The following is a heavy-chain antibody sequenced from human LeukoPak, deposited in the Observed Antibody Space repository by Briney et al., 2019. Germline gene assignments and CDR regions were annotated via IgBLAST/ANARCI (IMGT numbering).Heavy chain of an antibody. CDR2: ISAYNGNT. CDR1: GYTFSSYG. Sequence: ASVKVSCKASGYTFSSYGLIWVRQAPGQGLEWMGWISAYNGNTKFAQKFQGRVTMTTDTSTSTAYMELRSLRSDDTAVYYCARDPVAVPGSRVVYYALDVWGQGTTVTVSS. J-gene: IGHJ6*02. D-gene: IGHD2-2*01. CDR3: ARDPVAVPGSRVVYYALDV. V-gene: IGHV1-18*01.